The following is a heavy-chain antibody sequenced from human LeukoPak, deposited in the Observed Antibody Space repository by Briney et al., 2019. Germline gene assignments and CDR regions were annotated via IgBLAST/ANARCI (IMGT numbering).Heavy chain of an antibody. CDR2: INHSGST. Sequence: PSETLSLTCAVYGGSFSGYYWSWIRQPPGKGLEWIGEINHSGSTNYNPSLKSRVTISVETSKNQFSLKLTSVTAADTAVYYCARGPPVHYYDGSGYYYFDYWGQGALVTVSS. D-gene: IGHD3-22*01. CDR1: GGSFSGYY. J-gene: IGHJ4*02. V-gene: IGHV4-34*01. CDR3: ARGPPVHYYDGSGYYYFDY.